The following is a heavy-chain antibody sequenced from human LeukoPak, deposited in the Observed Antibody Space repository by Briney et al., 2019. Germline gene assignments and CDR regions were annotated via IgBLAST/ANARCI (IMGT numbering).Heavy chain of an antibody. V-gene: IGHV1-24*01. CDR2: FDPEDGET. J-gene: IGHJ4*02. CDR1: GYTLTELS. D-gene: IGHD3-22*01. CDR3: ATGYSYDSSGPPFDY. Sequence: ASVKVSCKVSGYTLTELSMHWVRQAPGKGLEWMGGFDPEDGETIYAQKFQGRVTMTEDTSTDTAYMELSSLRSEDTAVYYCATGYSYDSSGPPFDYWGQGTLVTVSS.